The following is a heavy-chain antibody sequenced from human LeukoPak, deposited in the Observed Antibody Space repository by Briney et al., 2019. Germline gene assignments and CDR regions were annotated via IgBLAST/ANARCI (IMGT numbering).Heavy chain of an antibody. J-gene: IGHJ4*02. CDR1: GFTFSSYW. D-gene: IGHD1-26*01. Sequence: GGSLRLSCAASGFTFSSYWISWVRQAPGKGLEWGANIKQDGSEKYYVDSVKGRFTISRDNAKNSLYLQMNSLRAEDTAVYYCARAESWDPFDYWGQGTLVTVSS. V-gene: IGHV3-7*03. CDR3: ARAESWDPFDY. CDR2: IKQDGSEK.